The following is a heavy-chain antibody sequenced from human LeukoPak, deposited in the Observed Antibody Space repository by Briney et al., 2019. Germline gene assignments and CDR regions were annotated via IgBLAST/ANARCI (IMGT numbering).Heavy chain of an antibody. CDR1: GGSFSGYY. Sequence: SETLSLTCAVYGGSFSGYYWSWIRQPPGKGLEWIGEINHSGSTNYNPSLKSRVTISVDTSKNQFSLRLTSVTVADTAVYYCAREGPMFDSGSYSKSLGYWGQGTLVTVSS. D-gene: IGHD3-10*01. J-gene: IGHJ4*02. V-gene: IGHV4-34*01. CDR2: INHSGST. CDR3: AREGPMFDSGSYSKSLGY.